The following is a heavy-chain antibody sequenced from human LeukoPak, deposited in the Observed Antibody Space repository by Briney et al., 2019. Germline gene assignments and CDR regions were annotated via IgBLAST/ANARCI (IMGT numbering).Heavy chain of an antibody. CDR3: ARARQRATGSYSALDS. Sequence: GASVAVSCKASGYTFTDYYIHWVRQAPGQGLEWMGCINPNSGGTNYAQKFQGRVTLTRDTSISTAYMELNSLRSDDTAVYYSARARQRATGSYSALDSWGQGTLVTVSS. CDR1: GYTFTDYY. J-gene: IGHJ4*02. V-gene: IGHV1-2*02. D-gene: IGHD1-26*01. CDR2: INPNSGGT.